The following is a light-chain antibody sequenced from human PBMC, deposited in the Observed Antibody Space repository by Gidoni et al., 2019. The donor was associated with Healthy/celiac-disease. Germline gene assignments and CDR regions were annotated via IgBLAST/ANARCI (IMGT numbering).Light chain of an antibody. V-gene: IGKV3-11*01. J-gene: IGKJ5*01. Sequence: EIVLTQSPATLSLSPGERATLSCSASQSVSSYLAWYQQKPGQAPRLLIYDASNRATGIPAGFSGSGSGTDFTLTISSLGPEEGAVYYCQQRSNWPPITFGQGTRLEIK. CDR2: DAS. CDR3: QQRSNWPPIT. CDR1: QSVSSY.